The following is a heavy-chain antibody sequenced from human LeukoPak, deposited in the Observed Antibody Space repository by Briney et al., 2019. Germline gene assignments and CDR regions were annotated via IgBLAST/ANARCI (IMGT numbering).Heavy chain of an antibody. Sequence: SETLSLTCTVSGGSISSYYWSWIRQPPGKGLEWIGSMYHSGSTYYNPSLKSLVTISVDTSKNELSLKLSSVTAADTAVYYCARSPGAATGTGWFDPWDQGTLVTVSS. J-gene: IGHJ5*02. CDR1: GGSISSYY. CDR3: ARSPGAATGTGWFDP. D-gene: IGHD6-13*01. V-gene: IGHV4-59*08. CDR2: MYHSGST.